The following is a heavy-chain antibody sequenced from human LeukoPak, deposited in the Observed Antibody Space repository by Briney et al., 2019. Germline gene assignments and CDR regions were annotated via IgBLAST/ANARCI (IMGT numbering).Heavy chain of an antibody. D-gene: IGHD2-2*03. V-gene: IGHV4-34*01. Sequence: PSETLSLTCAVYGGSFSGYYWSWIRQPPGKGLEWIGETNHSGSTNYNPSLKSRVTISVDTSKNQFSLKLSSVTAADTAVYYCAFRETPWILGLEYWGQGTLVTVSS. CDR2: TNHSGST. J-gene: IGHJ4*02. CDR3: AFRETPWILGLEY. CDR1: GGSFSGYY.